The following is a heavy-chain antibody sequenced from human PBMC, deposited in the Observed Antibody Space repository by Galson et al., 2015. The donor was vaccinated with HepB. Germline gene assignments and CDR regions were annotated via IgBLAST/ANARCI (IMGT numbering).Heavy chain of an antibody. Sequence: SVKVSCKASGYDFNKYGLSWVRQAPGQGLEWMGWVSGYDGSANYAPMFQGRVTMTTEASTGTAFMEMRSLRSDDTAVYYCARDSRLELQLNNYYSYGMDVWGQGTAVVVS. CDR2: VSGYDGSA. V-gene: IGHV1-18*01. J-gene: IGHJ6*02. D-gene: IGHD1-7*01. CDR1: GYDFNKYG. CDR3: ARDSRLELQLNNYYSYGMDV.